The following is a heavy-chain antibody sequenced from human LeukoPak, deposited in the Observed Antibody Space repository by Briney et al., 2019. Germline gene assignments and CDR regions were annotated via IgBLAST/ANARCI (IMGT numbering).Heavy chain of an antibody. Sequence: GGSLRLSCAASGFTFSSYGMHWVRQAPGKGLEWVAVIWYDGSNKYYADSVKGRFTISRDSSKNTLYLQMNSLRAEDTAVYYCARFLVVPAAIHYYYYGMDVWGQGTTVTVSS. CDR3: ARFLVVPAAIHYYYYGMDV. CDR1: GFTFSSYG. J-gene: IGHJ6*02. D-gene: IGHD2-2*01. CDR2: IWYDGSNK. V-gene: IGHV3-33*01.